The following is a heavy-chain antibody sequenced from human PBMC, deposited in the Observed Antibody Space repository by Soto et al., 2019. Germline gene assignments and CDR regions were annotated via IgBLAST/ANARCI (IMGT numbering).Heavy chain of an antibody. Sequence: PSETLSLTCTVSGDSIRSQYWSWIRQPPGKGLEWIGYIYYSGSTNYNPSLKSRITISVDTSKNQFPLKLRSVTAADTAVYYCARDAPGSSWLDYWGRGTLVTVSS. CDR1: GDSIRSQY. V-gene: IGHV4-59*11. D-gene: IGHD6-13*01. CDR2: IYYSGST. J-gene: IGHJ4*02. CDR3: ARDAPGSSWLDY.